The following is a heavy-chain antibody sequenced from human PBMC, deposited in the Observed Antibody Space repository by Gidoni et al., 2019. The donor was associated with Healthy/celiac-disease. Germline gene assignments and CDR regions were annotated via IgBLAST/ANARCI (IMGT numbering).Heavy chain of an antibody. D-gene: IGHD3-10*01. Sequence: QVQLVESGGGVVQPGRSLRLSCAAPGFTFSSYGMHWVRQAPGKVLEWVAVISYDGSKYYADSVKGRFTISRDNSKNTLYLQMNSLRAEDTAVYYCAKSRGRFGELSPYYWGQGTLVTVSS. J-gene: IGHJ4*02. CDR3: AKSRGRFGELSPYY. CDR1: GFTFSSYG. V-gene: IGHV3-30*18. CDR2: ISYDGSK.